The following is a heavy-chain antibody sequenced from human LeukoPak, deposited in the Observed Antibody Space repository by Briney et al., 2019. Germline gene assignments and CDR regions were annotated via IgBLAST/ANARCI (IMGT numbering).Heavy chain of an antibody. D-gene: IGHD1-26*01. CDR3: AKGEYSGTYYATYFDY. CDR1: GFTFSSYG. CDR2: ISSSGGTT. Sequence: PGGSLRLSCAASGFTFSSYGMHWVRQAPGKGLEWVSSISSSGGTTDYADSVKGRFIISRDNSKNTLYLQMNSLRAEDTAVYYCAKGEYSGTYYATYFDYWGQGVLVTVSS. J-gene: IGHJ4*02. V-gene: IGHV3-23*01.